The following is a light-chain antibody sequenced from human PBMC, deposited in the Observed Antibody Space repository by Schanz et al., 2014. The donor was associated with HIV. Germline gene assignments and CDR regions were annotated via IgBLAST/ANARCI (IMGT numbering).Light chain of an antibody. J-gene: IGKJ3*01. Sequence: DIQMTQSPSTLSASVGDRVTVTCRASQSISSWLAWYQQKPGKAPKLLIYKASTLESGVPSKFSGSGSGTDFTLTISSLQPEDFATYYCQQADSFPFTFGPGTKVDIK. CDR2: KAS. CDR1: QSISSW. CDR3: QQADSFPFT. V-gene: IGKV1-5*03.